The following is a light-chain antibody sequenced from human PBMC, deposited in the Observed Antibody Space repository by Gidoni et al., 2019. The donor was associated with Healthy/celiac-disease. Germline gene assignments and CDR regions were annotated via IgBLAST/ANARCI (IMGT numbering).Light chain of an antibody. Sequence: PLTQPAPGLGSPDRSIPISCTGTSSDVGSYNLVAWYQQHPGKAPKLMIYEGSKRPSGVSNRFSGSKSGNTASLTISGLQAEDEADYYCCSYAGSSTPIFGGGTKLTVL. CDR1: SSDVGSYNL. CDR2: EGS. CDR3: CSYAGSSTPI. J-gene: IGLJ2*01. V-gene: IGLV2-23*01.